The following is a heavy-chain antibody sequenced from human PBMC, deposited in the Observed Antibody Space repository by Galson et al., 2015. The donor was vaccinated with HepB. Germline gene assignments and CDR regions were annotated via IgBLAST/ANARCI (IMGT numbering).Heavy chain of an antibody. D-gene: IGHD1-7*01. Sequence: SVKVSCKASGYTFTSYGISWVRQAPGQGLEWMGWISAYNGNTNYAQKLQGRVTMTTDTSTSTAYMELRSLRSDDTAVYYCVTNWNYYQDAFDIWGQGTMVTVSS. V-gene: IGHV1-18*01. J-gene: IGHJ3*02. CDR3: VTNWNYYQDAFDI. CDR2: ISAYNGNT. CDR1: GYTFTSYG.